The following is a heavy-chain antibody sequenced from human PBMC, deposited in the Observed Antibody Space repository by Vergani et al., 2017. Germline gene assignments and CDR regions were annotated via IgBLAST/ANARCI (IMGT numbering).Heavy chain of an antibody. CDR1: GGSFTSYH. CDR3: ARVNTETNGHLYYYYYMDV. V-gene: IGHV4-34*01. J-gene: IGHJ6*03. D-gene: IGHD4-11*01. Sequence: QVQLQQWGGGLLKPSETLSLTCVVNGGSFTSYHWTWISQSPGEGLEWVGDIDHTGRPDYNPSLKSRLTISVDKSRNQFSLTLNSVTATDTAIYFCARVNTETNGHLYYYYYMDVWGKGTAVTVS. CDR2: IDHTGRP.